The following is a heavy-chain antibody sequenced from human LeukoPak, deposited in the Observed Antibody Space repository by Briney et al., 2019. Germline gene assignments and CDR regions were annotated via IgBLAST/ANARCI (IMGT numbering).Heavy chain of an antibody. Sequence: SETLSLTCAVYGGSFSGYYWSWIRQPPGKGLEWIGEMNHSGSTNYNPSLKSRVTISVDTSKNHFPLKLSSVTAADTAVYYCARPQGIGYCSSTSCYSFDYWGQGTLVTVSS. CDR1: GGSFSGYY. V-gene: IGHV4-34*01. D-gene: IGHD2-2*01. CDR2: MNHSGST. J-gene: IGHJ4*02. CDR3: ARPQGIGYCSSTSCYSFDY.